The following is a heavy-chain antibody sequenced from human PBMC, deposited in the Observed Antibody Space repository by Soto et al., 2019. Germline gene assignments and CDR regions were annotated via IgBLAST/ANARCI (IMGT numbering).Heavy chain of an antibody. CDR2: VYNSGST. CDR1: GGSISSNY. CDR3: ARYRREAVAGYTLDN. V-gene: IGHV4-59*01. Sequence: SETLSLTCTVSGGSISSNYWTWIRQPPGKGLEWIGYVYNSGSTNYNPSLKRRVTISEDTSKSQFSLKVNSMTAADTAVYYCARYRREAVAGYTLDNWVQGILLPVSS. J-gene: IGHJ4*02. D-gene: IGHD6-13*01.